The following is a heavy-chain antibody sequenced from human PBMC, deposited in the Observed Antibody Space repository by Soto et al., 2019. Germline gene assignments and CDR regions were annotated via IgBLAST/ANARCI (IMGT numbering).Heavy chain of an antibody. CDR2: ISSNGGST. V-gene: IGHV3-64*01. CDR1: GFTFSSYA. D-gene: IGHD3-22*01. J-gene: IGHJ4*02. Sequence: PGGSLRLSCAASGFTFSSYAMHWVRQAPGKGLEYVSAISSNGGSTYYANSVKGRFTISRDNSKNTLYLQMGSLRAEDMAVYFCARSGAYTYYYHSTGYFFDYWGQGTLVTVS. CDR3: ARSGAYTYYYHSTGYFFDY.